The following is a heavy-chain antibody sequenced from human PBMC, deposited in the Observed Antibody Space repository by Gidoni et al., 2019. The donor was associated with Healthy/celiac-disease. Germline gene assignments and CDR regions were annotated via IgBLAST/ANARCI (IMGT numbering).Heavy chain of an antibody. V-gene: IGHV4-39*01. CDR3: ASTAWSLRGSYPDY. CDR1: GGSISSISYY. CDR2: IYYSGST. Sequence: QLQLQESGPGLVKPSETLSLTCTVSGGSISSISYYWGWIRPPPGKGLGWIGSIYYSGSTYYNPSLKSRVTISVDTSKNQFSLKLSSVTAADTAVYYCASTAWSLRGSYPDYWGQGTLVTVSS. D-gene: IGHD1-26*01. J-gene: IGHJ4*02.